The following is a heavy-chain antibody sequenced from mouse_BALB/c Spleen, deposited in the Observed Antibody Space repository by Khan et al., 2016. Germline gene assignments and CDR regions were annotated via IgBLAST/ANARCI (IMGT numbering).Heavy chain of an antibody. CDR3: ARDCASFAY. V-gene: IGHV7-3*02. CDR2: IRNKANGYTT. J-gene: IGHJ3*01. CDR1: GFTFTDYY. Sequence: EVELVASGGGLVQPGGSLRLSCATSGFTFTDYYMSWVRQPPGKALEWLGFIRNKANGYTTEYSASVKGRFTISRDHSQSILYLQMNTLGAEDSATYYCARDCASFAYWGQGTLVTVSA.